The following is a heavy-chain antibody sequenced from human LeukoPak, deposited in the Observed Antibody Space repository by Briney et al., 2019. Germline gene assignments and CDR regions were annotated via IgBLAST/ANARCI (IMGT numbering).Heavy chain of an antibody. D-gene: IGHD1-1*01. V-gene: IGHV3-30*18. J-gene: IGHJ6*02. CDR3: AKLRELVTYYYYYGLDV. CDR1: GFTFSNYG. CDR2: ISYDGVNK. Sequence: GGSLRLSCAASGFTFSNYGMHWVRQAPGKGLEWVALISYDGVNKYYADSVKGRFIISRGNSKNTLYLRMNSLRVEDTALYYCAKLRELVTYYYYYGLDVWGQGTTVTVSS.